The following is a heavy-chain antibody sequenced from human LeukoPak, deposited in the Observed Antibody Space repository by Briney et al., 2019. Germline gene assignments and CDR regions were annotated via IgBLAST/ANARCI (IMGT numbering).Heavy chain of an antibody. V-gene: IGHV1-69*02. Sequence: ASVKVSCKASGGTFSSYTISWVRQAPGQGLEWMGRSIPILGIANYAQKFQGRVTSTADKSPSTADMELSSLRSEDTAVYYCARALTYYYDSSGYLDYWGQGTLVTVSS. CDR2: SIPILGIA. D-gene: IGHD3-22*01. J-gene: IGHJ4*02. CDR1: GGTFSSYT. CDR3: ARALTYYYDSSGYLDY.